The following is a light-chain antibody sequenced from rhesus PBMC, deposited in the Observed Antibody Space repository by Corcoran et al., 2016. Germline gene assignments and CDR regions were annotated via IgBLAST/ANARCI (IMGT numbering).Light chain of an antibody. J-gene: IGLJ1*01. V-gene: IGLV2S9*01. Sequence: ALTQPPSVFKSLGQSVTIPSTGTSSDIGSYNDVSWYQHLPGTVPRILIYDVRKRPSGVSDHFSGSKSGNTASLTISGLQAEDEADYYCCSYRTGSTFIFGGGTRLTVL. CDR2: DVR. CDR1: SSDIGSYND. CDR3: CSYRTGSTFI.